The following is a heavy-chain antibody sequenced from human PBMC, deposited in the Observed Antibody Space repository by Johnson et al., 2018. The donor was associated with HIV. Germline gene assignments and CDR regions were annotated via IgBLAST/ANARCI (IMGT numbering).Heavy chain of an antibody. V-gene: IGHV3-30*14. J-gene: IGHJ3*02. CDR1: GFTFSSYA. D-gene: IGHD3-22*01. CDR2: ISYDGSNK. CDR3: AREEGGYYDSSGYYYVGAFDI. Sequence: QVQLVESGGGVVQPGRSLRLSCAASGFTFSSYAMHWVRQATGKGLEWVAVISYDGSNKYYADSVTGRFTISRANSKNTLYLQMNSLRAEDTAVYYCAREEGGYYDSSGYYYVGAFDIWGQGTMVTVSS.